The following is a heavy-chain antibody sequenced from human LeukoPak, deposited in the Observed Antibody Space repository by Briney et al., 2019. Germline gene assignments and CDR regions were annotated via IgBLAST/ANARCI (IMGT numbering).Heavy chain of an antibody. Sequence: SETLSLTCTVSGGSISSSSYYWSWIRQPPGTGLEWIGEINHSGSTNYNPSLKSRVTISVDTSKNQFSLKLSSVTAADTAVYYCARGKRGYRTWIYYMDVWGKGTTVTVSS. CDR3: ARGKRGYRTWIYYMDV. D-gene: IGHD5-18*01. J-gene: IGHJ6*03. CDR1: GGSISSSSYY. CDR2: INHSGST. V-gene: IGHV4-39*07.